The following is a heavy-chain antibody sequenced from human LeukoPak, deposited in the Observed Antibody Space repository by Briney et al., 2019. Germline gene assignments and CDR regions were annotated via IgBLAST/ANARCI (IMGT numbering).Heavy chain of an antibody. CDR3: ARDQHSSSWYIDY. V-gene: IGHV1-2*02. D-gene: IGHD6-13*01. CDR2: LSPGTGGT. Sequence: ASVKVSCKSSGYTFTDYYVHWVRQAPGQGLEWMGWLSPGTGGTNYAQKFQGRVTMTRDTSISTAYMELSRLRSDDTAVYYCARDQHSSSWYIDYWGQGTLVTVSS. CDR1: GYTFTDYY. J-gene: IGHJ4*02.